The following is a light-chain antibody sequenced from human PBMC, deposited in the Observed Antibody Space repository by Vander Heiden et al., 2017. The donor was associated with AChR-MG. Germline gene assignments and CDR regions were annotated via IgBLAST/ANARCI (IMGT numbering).Light chain of an antibody. Sequence: QAVLTQPSSLSASPLRSGINVGTYRIYWYQQKPGSPPQYLLRYKSDSDKQQGSGVPSRFSGSKDASANAGILLISGLQSEDEADYYCMIWHSSAVVFGGGTKLTVL. V-gene: IGLV5-45*02. CDR1: SGINVGTYR. CDR2: YKSDSDK. CDR3: MIWHSSAVV. J-gene: IGLJ2*01.